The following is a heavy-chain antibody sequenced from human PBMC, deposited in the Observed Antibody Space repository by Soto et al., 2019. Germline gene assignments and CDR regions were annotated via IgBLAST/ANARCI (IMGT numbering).Heavy chain of an antibody. CDR1: GASVSSNSAA. CDR2: TYYRSKWYN. CDR3: GRAGGELELPH. Sequence: SPTLSLTCAISGASVSSNSAAWHWIRQSPSRGLEWLGRTYYRSKWYNDYAVSVKSRITINPDTSKNQFSLQLNSVTPDDTAVYYCGRAGGELELPHWGQGTLVTVSS. V-gene: IGHV6-1*01. J-gene: IGHJ4*02. D-gene: IGHD1-7*01.